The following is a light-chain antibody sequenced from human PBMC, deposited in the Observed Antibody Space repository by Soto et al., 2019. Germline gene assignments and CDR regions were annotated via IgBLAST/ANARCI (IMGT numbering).Light chain of an antibody. CDR2: GAS. V-gene: IGKV3-20*01. CDR3: QQYDTSLPYT. CDR1: QSVNNNY. J-gene: IGKJ4*01. Sequence: EIVLTQSPGTLSLSPGDRATLSCEASQSVNNNYLAWYQHKPGQAPRLLIYGASSRATGIPDRFSGSGSGTDFTLTIRRLEPEDFAVYYCQQYDTSLPYTFGGGTTVAIK.